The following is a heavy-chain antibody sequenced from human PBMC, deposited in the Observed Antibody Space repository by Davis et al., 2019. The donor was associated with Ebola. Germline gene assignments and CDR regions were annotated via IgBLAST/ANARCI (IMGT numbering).Heavy chain of an antibody. V-gene: IGHV5-10-1*01. D-gene: IGHD5-18*01. Sequence: GESLKISCKASGYSFTTYWITWVRQMPGKGLEWMGRIDPSDSYSNFSPSFRGHVTISVDKSISTAYLQWSSLKASDTAMYYCARLGRADTSTDMVGDYWGQGTLVTVSS. CDR1: GYSFTTYW. CDR3: ARLGRADTSTDMVGDY. CDR2: IDPSDSYS. J-gene: IGHJ4*02.